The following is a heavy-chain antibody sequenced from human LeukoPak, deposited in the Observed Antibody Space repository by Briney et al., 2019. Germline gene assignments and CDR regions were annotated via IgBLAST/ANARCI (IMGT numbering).Heavy chain of an antibody. V-gene: IGHV3-74*01. D-gene: IGHD2-8*02. CDR2: INIDGSTT. J-gene: IGHJ4*02. CDR3: ARDLVGLTGDF. CDR1: GFIFTTYW. Sequence: GGSLRLSCAASGFIFTTYWMHWVRQVPGKGLVWVSQINIDGSTTNYADSVKGRFTISRDNAKNTVYLQMNSLRVEDTAVYYCARDLVGLTGDFWGQGALVTVSS.